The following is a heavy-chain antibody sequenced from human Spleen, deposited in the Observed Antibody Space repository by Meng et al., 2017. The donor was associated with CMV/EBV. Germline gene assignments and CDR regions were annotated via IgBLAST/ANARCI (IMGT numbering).Heavy chain of an antibody. CDR1: GFTFRSYA. CDR3: AKDQDWACFT. CDR2: IGVSVGST. D-gene: IGHD3/OR15-3a*01. J-gene: IGHJ5*02. V-gene: IGHV3-23*01. Sequence: GALRLSCAASGFTFRSYAMNWVRQAPGKGLEWVSTIGVSVGSTYYADSVKGRFTISRDDSKKTLYLQMNSLRAEDTAVYYCAKDQDWACFTWGQGTLVTVSS.